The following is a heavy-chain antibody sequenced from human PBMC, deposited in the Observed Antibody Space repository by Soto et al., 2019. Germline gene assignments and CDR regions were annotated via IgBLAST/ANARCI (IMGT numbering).Heavy chain of an antibody. J-gene: IGHJ4*02. CDR3: AKYVWVAAPYSFDY. D-gene: IGHD6-6*01. Sequence: GGSLRLSCAASGFTFSSYAMSWVRQAPGKGLEWVSAISGSGGSTYYADSVKGRFTISRDNSKNKLHLQMNNLRADDTAVYYCAKYVWVAAPYSFDYWGQGTLVTVSS. CDR2: ISGSGGST. V-gene: IGHV3-23*01. CDR1: GFTFSSYA.